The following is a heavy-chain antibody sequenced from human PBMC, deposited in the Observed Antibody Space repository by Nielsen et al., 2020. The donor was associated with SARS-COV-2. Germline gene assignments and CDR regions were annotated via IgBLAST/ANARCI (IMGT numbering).Heavy chain of an antibody. D-gene: IGHD2-2*01. CDR1: GYTFTGYY. Sequence: ASVKVSCKASGYTFTGYYMHWVRQAPGQGLEWMGRINPNSGGTNYAQKFQGRVTMTRDTSISTAYMELSRLGSDDTAVYYCAVPYCSSTSCYESGEFGYWGQGTLVTVSS. J-gene: IGHJ4*02. CDR3: AVPYCSSTSCYESGEFGY. CDR2: INPNSGGT. V-gene: IGHV1-2*06.